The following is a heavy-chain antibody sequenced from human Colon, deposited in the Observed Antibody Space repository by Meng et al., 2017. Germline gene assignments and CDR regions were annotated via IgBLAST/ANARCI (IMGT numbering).Heavy chain of an antibody. V-gene: IGHV3-33*01. CDR3: AIEDNFALIGRSMFGMDV. J-gene: IGHJ6*02. D-gene: IGHD2-21*01. Sequence: GESLKISCAASGFTFSNDGMHWVRQAPGKGLEWVAVIWYDGSHKFYGDSVKGRVTISRDNSKNTVDLQMNNLRDDDTAVYYCAIEDNFALIGRSMFGMDVWGQGTTVTVSS. CDR1: GFTFSNDG. CDR2: IWYDGSHK.